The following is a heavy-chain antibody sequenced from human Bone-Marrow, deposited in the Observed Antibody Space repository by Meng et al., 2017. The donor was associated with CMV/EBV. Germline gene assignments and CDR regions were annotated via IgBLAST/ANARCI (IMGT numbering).Heavy chain of an antibody. J-gene: IGHJ4*02. CDR3: STKGQWLADY. V-gene: IGHV3-30*02. CDR1: GFTLSSYG. D-gene: IGHD6-19*01. CDR2: IRYDGSNK. Sequence: GESLKISCAASGFTLSSYGMLWVRQAPGKGLEWVAFIRYDGSNKYYADSVKGRFTISRDNSKNTLYLQMNSLRAEDTAVYYCSTKGQWLADYWGQGTLVTVSS.